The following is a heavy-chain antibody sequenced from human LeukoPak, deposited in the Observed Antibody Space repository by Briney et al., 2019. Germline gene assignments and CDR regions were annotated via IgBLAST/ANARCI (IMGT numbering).Heavy chain of an antibody. V-gene: IGHV3-21*01. CDR2: ISSGSSYI. Sequence: PGGSLRLSCAASGFTLSRYSMNWVRQAPGKGLEWVSSISSGSSYIYYADTVKGRFTISRDNSNNTLYLQMNSLRTEDTAVYYCARSRNYYYDSSGYLPSEDFFDYWGQGALVTVSS. CDR3: ARSRNYYYDSSGYLPSEDFFDY. J-gene: IGHJ4*02. CDR1: GFTLSRYS. D-gene: IGHD3-22*01.